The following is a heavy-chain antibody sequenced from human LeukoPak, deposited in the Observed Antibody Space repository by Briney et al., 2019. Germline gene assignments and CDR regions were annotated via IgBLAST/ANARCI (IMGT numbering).Heavy chain of an antibody. CDR3: ARANFYYDILTGYYPFFDY. CDR2: ISIDGSIT. CDR1: GFTFSNYC. D-gene: IGHD3-9*01. J-gene: IGHJ4*02. V-gene: IGHV3-74*01. Sequence: GGSLRLSCAASGFTFSNYCMQWVRQVPGKGLVWVSRISIDGSITSYADSVKGRFTISRDSAKNTLYLQMNSLRAEDTALYYCARANFYYDILTGYYPFFDYWGQGTLVTVSS.